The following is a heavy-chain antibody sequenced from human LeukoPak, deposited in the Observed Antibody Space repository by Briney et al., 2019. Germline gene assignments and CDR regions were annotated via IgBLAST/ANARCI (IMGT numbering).Heavy chain of an antibody. CDR3: ARGEYYDSPDY. CDR2: INPNSGGT. V-gene: IGHV1-2*02. D-gene: IGHD3-22*01. Sequence: ASVTVSCMASGYTFPGYYMHWVRQAPGQGLEWMGWINPNSGGTNYAQKFQGRVTMTRDTSISTAYMELSRLRSDDTAVYYCARGEYYDSPDYWGRGTLVTVSS. CDR1: GYTFPGYY. J-gene: IGHJ4*02.